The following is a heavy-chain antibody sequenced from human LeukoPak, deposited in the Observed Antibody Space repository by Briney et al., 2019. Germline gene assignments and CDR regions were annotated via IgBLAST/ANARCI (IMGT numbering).Heavy chain of an antibody. J-gene: IGHJ4*02. CDR2: INPNSGDI. CDR3: ARYGSGSDYEVAIGY. CDR1: GYTFTGYY. V-gene: IGHV1-2*02. D-gene: IGHD3-10*01. Sequence: ASVKVSCKASGYTFTGYYMHWVRQAPGQGLEWMGWINPNSGDINYAQKFQGRVTMTRDTSISTAYMELSRLRSDDTAMYYCARYGSGSDYEVAIGYWGQGTLVTVSS.